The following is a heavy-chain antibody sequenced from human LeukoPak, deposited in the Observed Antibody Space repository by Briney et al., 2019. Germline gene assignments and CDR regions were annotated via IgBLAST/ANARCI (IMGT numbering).Heavy chain of an antibody. J-gene: IGHJ4*02. CDR3: AREGFGEANFDF. V-gene: IGHV4-4*07. CDR2: MYTRGNS. D-gene: IGHD3-10*01. Sequence: SSETLSLTCTVSGGSMNDYSWSWIRQSAGNGLEWIGRMYTRGNSHYHPSLTSRVTISIDESKNQFSLKLRSVTAADTAVYYCAREGFGEANFDFWGQGTRVTVSS. CDR1: GGSMNDYS.